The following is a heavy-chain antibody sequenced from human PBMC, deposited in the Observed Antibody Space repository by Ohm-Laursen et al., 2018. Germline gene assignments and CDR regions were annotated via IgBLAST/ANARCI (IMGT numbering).Heavy chain of an antibody. CDR1: GYTFTSYG. J-gene: IGHJ5*02. CDR3: ARDWEAVAAYNWFDP. V-gene: IGHV1-18*01. CDR2: ISTYNGNT. D-gene: IGHD2-15*01. Sequence: SVKVSCKASGYTFTSYGISWVRQAPGQGLEWMGWISTYNGNTNYAQKLQGRVTMTTDTSTSTAYMELRSLRSDDTAVYYCARDWEAVAAYNWFDPWGQGTLVTVSS.